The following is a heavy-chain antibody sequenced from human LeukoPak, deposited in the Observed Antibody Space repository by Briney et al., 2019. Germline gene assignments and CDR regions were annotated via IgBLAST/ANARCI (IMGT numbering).Heavy chain of an antibody. D-gene: IGHD5-18*01. V-gene: IGHV4-59*01. CDR1: GGSISSYY. J-gene: IGHJ4*02. Sequence: SETLSLTCTVSGGSISSYYWSWIRQPPGKGLEWIGYIYYGGSTNYNPSLKSRVTISVDTSKNQFSLKLSSVTAADTAVYYCARGDTAMVDFDYWGQGTLVTVSS. CDR3: ARGDTAMVDFDY. CDR2: IYYGGST.